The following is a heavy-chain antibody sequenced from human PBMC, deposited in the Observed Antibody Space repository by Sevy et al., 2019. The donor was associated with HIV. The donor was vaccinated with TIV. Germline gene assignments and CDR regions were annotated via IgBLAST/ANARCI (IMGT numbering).Heavy chain of an antibody. Sequence: GGSLRLSCAASGFTFSSYAMHWVRQAPGKGLEWVAVISYDGSNKYYADSVKGRFTIPRDNSKNTLYLQMNSLRDEDTAVYYCARDMPTPGRIAAAGTCLDYWGQGTLVTVSS. J-gene: IGHJ4*02. CDR1: GFTFSSYA. CDR2: ISYDGSNK. D-gene: IGHD6-13*01. CDR3: ARDMPTPGRIAAAGTCLDY. V-gene: IGHV3-30-3*01.